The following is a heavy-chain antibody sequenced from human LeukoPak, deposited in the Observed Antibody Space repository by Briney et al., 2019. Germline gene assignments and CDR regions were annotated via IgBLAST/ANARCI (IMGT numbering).Heavy chain of an antibody. CDR2: INPKSGGT. CDR1: GYTFTGYY. CDR3: ARDIRKYQLRSPGMDV. D-gene: IGHD2-2*01. J-gene: IGHJ6*04. Sequence: VASVKVSCKASGYTFTGYYMYWVRQAPGQGLDWMGWINPKSGGTNYAQKFQGRVTMTRDTSISTAYMELRRLRSEDTAVYYCARDIRKYQLRSPGMDVWGKGTTVTVSS. V-gene: IGHV1-2*02.